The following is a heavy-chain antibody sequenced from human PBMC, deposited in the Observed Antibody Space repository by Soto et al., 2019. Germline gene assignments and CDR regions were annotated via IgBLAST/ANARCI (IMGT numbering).Heavy chain of an antibody. CDR2: ISSSSSYI. CDR1: GFTFSSYS. J-gene: IGHJ4*02. D-gene: IGHD2-21*02. V-gene: IGHV3-21*01. Sequence: EVQLVESGGGLVKPGGSLRLSCAASGFTFSSYSMNWVRQAPGKGLEWVSSISSSSSYIYYADSVKGRFTISRDNAKNSLYLQMNSLRAEDTAVYYCARRTVTAYGFDYWGQGTLVTVSS. CDR3: ARRTVTAYGFDY.